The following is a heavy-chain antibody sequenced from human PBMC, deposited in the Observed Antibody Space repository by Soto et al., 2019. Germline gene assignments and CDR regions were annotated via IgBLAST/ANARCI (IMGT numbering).Heavy chain of an antibody. CDR1: GGSISSYY. Sequence: SETLSLTYTASGGSISSYYWSWIRQPPGKGLEWIGCIYYSGSTNYNPSLKSRVTISVDTSKNQFSLKLSSVTAADTAVYYCARGDCGGDCYDVQHWGQGTLVTVS. J-gene: IGHJ1*01. D-gene: IGHD2-21*02. V-gene: IGHV4-59*01. CDR3: ARGDCGGDCYDVQH. CDR2: IYYSGST.